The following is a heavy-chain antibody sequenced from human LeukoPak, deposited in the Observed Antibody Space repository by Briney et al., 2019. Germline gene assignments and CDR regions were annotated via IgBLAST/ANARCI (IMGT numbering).Heavy chain of an antibody. CDR3: ARGVSSWYYYYGMDV. J-gene: IGHJ6*02. CDR1: GFTFSSYA. Sequence: GGSLRLPCAASGFTFSSYAMHWVRQAPGKGLEYVSAISSNGGSTYYANSVKGRFTISRDNSKNTLYLQMGSLRAEDMAVYYCARGVSSWYYYYGMDVWGQGTTVTVSS. D-gene: IGHD6-13*01. CDR2: ISSNGGST. V-gene: IGHV3-64*01.